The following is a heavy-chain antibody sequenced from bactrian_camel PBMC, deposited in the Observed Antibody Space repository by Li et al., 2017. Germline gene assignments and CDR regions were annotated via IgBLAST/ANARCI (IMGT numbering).Heavy chain of an antibody. V-gene: IGHV3S1*01. CDR3: AADKGAVYFSESCLDFGY. CDR2: IYTSGGST. D-gene: IGHD4*01. CDR1: GYTYSRYC. Sequence: HVQLVESGGGSVQAGGSLRLSCKVSGYTYSRYCMGWFRQAPGKEREGVAGIYTSGGSTYYADSVKGRSTISHDNANNTLYLQMNSLKPEDTATYICAADKGAVYFSESCLDFGYWGQGTQVTVS. J-gene: IGHJ6*01.